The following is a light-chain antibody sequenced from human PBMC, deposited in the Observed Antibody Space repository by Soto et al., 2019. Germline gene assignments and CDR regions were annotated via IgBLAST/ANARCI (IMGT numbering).Light chain of an antibody. CDR1: SSNIGAGYD. Sequence: QSALTQPPSVSGAPGQRVTISCAGSSSNIGAGYDVHWYQQLPGTAPKLLIYGNIRRPSGVPDRFSGSKSGTSASLAITGLQAEDEADYYCQSYDSILSASVFGGGTKVTVL. J-gene: IGLJ2*01. V-gene: IGLV1-40*01. CDR2: GNI. CDR3: QSYDSILSASV.